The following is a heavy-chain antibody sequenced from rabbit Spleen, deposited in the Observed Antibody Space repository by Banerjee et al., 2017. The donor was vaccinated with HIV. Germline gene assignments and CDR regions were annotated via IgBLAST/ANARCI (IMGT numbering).Heavy chain of an antibody. CDR3: ARDSGSSFSSYGMDL. CDR2: INAVTGKA. V-gene: IGHV1S45*01. CDR1: GFSFSNKAV. D-gene: IGHD8-1*01. Sequence: QEQLVESGGGLVQPEGSLTLTCTASGFSFSNKAVMCWVRQAPGQGLEWIACINAVTGKAVYASWAKGRFTFSKTSSTTVTLQMTSLTAADTATYFCARDSGSSFSSYGMDLWGPGTLVTVS. J-gene: IGHJ6*01.